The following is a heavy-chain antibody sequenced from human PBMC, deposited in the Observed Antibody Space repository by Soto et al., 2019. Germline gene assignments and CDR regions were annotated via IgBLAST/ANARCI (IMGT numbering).Heavy chain of an antibody. CDR3: ASAKLLLPWLFDY. CDR2: IYSGGST. Sequence: EVQLVESGGGLVQPGGSLRLSCAASGFIVNSNYMSWVRQAPGKGLEWVSVIYSGGSTYYADSVKGRFTISRDDSKNTLFLQMKSLRAEDTAVYYCASAKLLLPWLFDYLGQGTLVTVSS. CDR1: GFIVNSNY. D-gene: IGHD2-15*01. J-gene: IGHJ4*02. V-gene: IGHV3-66*01.